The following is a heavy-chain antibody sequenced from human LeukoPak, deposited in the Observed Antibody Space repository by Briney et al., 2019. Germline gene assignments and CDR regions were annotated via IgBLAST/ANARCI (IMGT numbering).Heavy chain of an antibody. D-gene: IGHD5-18*01. J-gene: IGHJ4*02. CDR3: ARGNRYSYGLY. CDR1: GGSFSGYY. Sequence: SETLSLTCAVYGGSFSGYYWSWIRQPPGKGLEWIGETNHSGSTNYNPSLKSRVTISVDTSKNQFSLKLSSVTAADTAVYYCARGNRYSYGLYWGQGTLVTVSS. V-gene: IGHV4-34*01. CDR2: TNHSGST.